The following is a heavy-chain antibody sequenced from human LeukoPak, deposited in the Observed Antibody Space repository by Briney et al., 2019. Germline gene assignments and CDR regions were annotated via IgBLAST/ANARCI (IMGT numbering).Heavy chain of an antibody. CDR1: GYTFTGYY. CDR3: ARSSMANGGFDY. D-gene: IGHD4-23*01. Sequence: GASVKVSCKASGYTFTGYYMHWVRQAPGQGLEWMGIINPSGGSTSYAQKFQGRVTMTRDMSTSTVYMELSSLRSEDTAVYYCARSSMANGGFDYWGQGTLVTVSS. CDR2: INPSGGST. V-gene: IGHV1-46*01. J-gene: IGHJ4*02.